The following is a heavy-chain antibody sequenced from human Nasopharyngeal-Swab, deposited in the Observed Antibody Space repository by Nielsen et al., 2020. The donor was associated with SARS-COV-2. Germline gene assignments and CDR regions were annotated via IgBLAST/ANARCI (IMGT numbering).Heavy chain of an antibody. CDR3: AREGGDSYGSGGAFDI. D-gene: IGHD5-18*01. J-gene: IGHJ3*02. Sequence: GESLKISCGASDFTFSHYWMSSVRQAPGKGLEWVAVISYDGSNKYYADSVKGRFTISRDNSKNTLYLQMNRLRPEDTAVYYCAREGGDSYGSGGAFDIWGQGTMVTVSS. CDR2: ISYDGSNK. V-gene: IGHV3-30-3*01. CDR1: DFTFSHYW.